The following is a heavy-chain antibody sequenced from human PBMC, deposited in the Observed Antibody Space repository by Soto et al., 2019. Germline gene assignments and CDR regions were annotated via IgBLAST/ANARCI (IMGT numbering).Heavy chain of an antibody. D-gene: IGHD6-19*01. J-gene: IGHJ3*02. CDR3: ARQGDMAATPADAFDI. V-gene: IGHV5-51*01. Sequence: PGESLKISCKVSGRTFTNHWIAWVRQMPGKGLEWMGIIYPGDSDARYSPSFAGQVTISVDKSITTAYLHWSSLEASDSAVYYCARQGDMAATPADAFDIWGQGTLVTVS. CDR2: IYPGDSDA. CDR1: GRTFTNHW.